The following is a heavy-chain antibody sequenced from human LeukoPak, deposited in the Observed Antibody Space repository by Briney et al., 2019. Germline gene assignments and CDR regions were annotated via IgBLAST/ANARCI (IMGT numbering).Heavy chain of an antibody. CDR1: GFTFSSYS. V-gene: IGHV3-21*01. CDR3: ARDGGEWEQDY. D-gene: IGHD1-26*01. J-gene: IGHJ4*02. CDR2: ITRSSNYI. Sequence: GGSLRLSCAASGFTFSSYSMNWVRQAPGKGLEWVSFITRSSNYIYYADSVKGRFTISRDNAKNSLYLQMNSLRAEDTAVYYCARDGGEWEQDYWGQGTLVTVSS.